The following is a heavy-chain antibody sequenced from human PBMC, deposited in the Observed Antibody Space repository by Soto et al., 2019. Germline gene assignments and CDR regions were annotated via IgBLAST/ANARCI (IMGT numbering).Heavy chain of an antibody. CDR1: GGSFSGYY. V-gene: IGHV4-34*01. D-gene: IGHD3-3*01. J-gene: IGHJ3*02. Sequence: PSETLSLTCAVYGGSFSGYYWSWIRQPPGKGLEWIGEINHSGSTNYNPSLKSRVTISVDTSKNQFSLKLSSVTAADTAVYYCTRGRAPEYYDFWSASLRDRVDAFDIWGQGTMVTVSS. CDR3: TRGRAPEYYDFWSASLRDRVDAFDI. CDR2: INHSGST.